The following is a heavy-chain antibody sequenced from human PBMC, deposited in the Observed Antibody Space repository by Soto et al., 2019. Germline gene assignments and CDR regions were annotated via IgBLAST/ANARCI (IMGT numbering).Heavy chain of an antibody. CDR3: ARRGVTAMDFYYYYYGMDV. Sequence: SVKVSCKASGGTFSSYAISWVRQAPGQGLEWIGGIIPIFGTANYAQKFQGRVTITADKSTSTAYMELSSLRSEDTAVYYCARRGVTAMDFYYYYYGMDVWGQGTTVTVSS. D-gene: IGHD5-18*01. V-gene: IGHV1-69*06. CDR1: GGTFSSYA. CDR2: IIPIFGTA. J-gene: IGHJ6*02.